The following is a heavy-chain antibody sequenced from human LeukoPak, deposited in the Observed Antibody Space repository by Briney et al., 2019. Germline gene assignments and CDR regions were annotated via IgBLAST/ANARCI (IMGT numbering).Heavy chain of an antibody. CDR2: ISGGVGST. CDR3: SKGTLTVTTKLYYFDY. CDR1: GFTFSSYA. D-gene: IGHD4-17*01. V-gene: IGHV3-23*01. J-gene: IGHJ4*02. Sequence: GGSLRLSCAASGFTFSSYAMSWVRQAPGKGLEWVSAISGGVGSTYYADSVKGRFTISRDNSKNTLYLQKKIRRDGETALYYCSKGTLTVTTKLYYFDYWGQGTLVTVSS.